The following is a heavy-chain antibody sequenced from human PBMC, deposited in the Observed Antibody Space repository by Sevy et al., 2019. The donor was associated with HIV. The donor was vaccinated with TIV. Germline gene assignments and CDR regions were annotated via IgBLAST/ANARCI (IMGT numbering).Heavy chain of an antibody. CDR1: GGTFSSYA. CDR2: IIPIFGTA. D-gene: IGHD3-3*01. V-gene: IGHV1-69*13. J-gene: IGHJ6*02. CDR3: ARVALSDYDFWSGYPRYYYYYGMDV. Sequence: ASLKVSCKASGGTFSSYAISWVRQAPGQGLEWMGGIIPIFGTANYAQKFQGRVTITADESTSTAYMELSSLRSEDTAVYYCARVALSDYDFWSGYPRYYYYYGMDVWGQGTTVTVSS.